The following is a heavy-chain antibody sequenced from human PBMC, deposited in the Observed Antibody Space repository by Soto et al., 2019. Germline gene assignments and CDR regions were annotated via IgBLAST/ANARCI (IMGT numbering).Heavy chain of an antibody. CDR2: IIPIFGTA. Sequence: SVKVSCKASGGTFSSYAISWVRQAPGQGLEWMGGIIPIFGTANYAQKFQSRVTITADESTSTAYMELSSLRSEDTAVYYCARVPPYSSGPYYYYGMDVWGQGTTVTVSS. D-gene: IGHD6-25*01. J-gene: IGHJ6*02. CDR3: ARVPPYSSGPYYYYGMDV. CDR1: GGTFSSYA. V-gene: IGHV1-69*13.